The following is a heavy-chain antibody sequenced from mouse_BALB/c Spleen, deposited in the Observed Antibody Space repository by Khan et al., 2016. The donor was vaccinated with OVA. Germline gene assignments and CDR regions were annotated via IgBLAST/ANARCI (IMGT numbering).Heavy chain of an antibody. CDR3: ARTLYGSDYDYAMDY. J-gene: IGHJ4*01. D-gene: IGHD1-1*01. Sequence: QIQLVQSGPELKQPGETVKISCKASGYIFTNYGMTWVKQAPGKGLKWMGWINTYTGEPTYADDFKGRFAFSLETSANTAYLQLTNLKNEDTATYFYARTLYGSDYDYAMDYWGQGTSVTVSS. CDR2: INTYTGEP. V-gene: IGHV9-3-1*01. CDR1: GYIFTNYG.